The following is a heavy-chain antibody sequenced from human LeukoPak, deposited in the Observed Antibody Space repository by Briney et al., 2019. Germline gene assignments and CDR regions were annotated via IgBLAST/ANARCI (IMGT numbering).Heavy chain of an antibody. CDR2: INSDGSST. D-gene: IGHD3-10*01. V-gene: IGHV3-74*01. CDR3: ARVPVLLWFGELLQHDAFDI. CDR1: GFTFSSYA. J-gene: IGHJ3*02. Sequence: GGSLRLSCAASGFTFSSYAMHWVRQAPGKGLVWVSRINSDGSSTSYADSVKGRFTISRDNAKNTLYLQMNSLRAEDTAVYYCARVPVLLWFGELLQHDAFDIWGQGTMVTVSS.